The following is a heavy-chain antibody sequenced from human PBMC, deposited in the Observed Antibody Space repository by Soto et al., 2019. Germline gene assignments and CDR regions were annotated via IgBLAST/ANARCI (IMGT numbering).Heavy chain of an antibody. J-gene: IGHJ4*02. V-gene: IGHV4-31*03. D-gene: IGHD3-10*01. Sequence: SETLSLTCTVSGGSISRGNSYWSGVGQHPGKGREWIGNIYNSGSTYYIPPLKSRVTISVDTSKIPFSLKLSSVTAADTAVYFCARGSYYGSGYYFFDYWGQGTLVTVSS. CDR3: ARGSYYGSGYYFFDY. CDR2: IYNSGST. CDR1: GGSISRGNSY.